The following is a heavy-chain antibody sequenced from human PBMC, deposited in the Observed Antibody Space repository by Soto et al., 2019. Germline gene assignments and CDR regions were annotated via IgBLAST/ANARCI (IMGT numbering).Heavy chain of an antibody. CDR2: MNPNSGNT. CDR3: SRGHISSTKNWLDP. V-gene: IGHV1-8*01. J-gene: IGHJ5*02. CDR1: GYTFTSYH. D-gene: IGHD6-6*01. Sequence: QVQLVQSGAEVKKPGASVKVSCKGSGYTFTSYHINWVRQATGQGLEWMGWMNPNSGNTGYAQTLQGRVTMTWDTSIRTAYRELSSLRFEDTAMYYCSRGHISSTKNWLDPWGQGTLVTVSS.